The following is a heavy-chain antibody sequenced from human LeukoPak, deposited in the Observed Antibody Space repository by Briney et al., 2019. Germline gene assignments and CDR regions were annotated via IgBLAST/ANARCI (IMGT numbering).Heavy chain of an antibody. CDR2: ISYDGSNK. J-gene: IGHJ4*02. Sequence: PGRSLRLSCAASGFTFSSYGMHWVRQAPGKGLEWVAVISYDGSNKYYADSVKGRFTISRDNSKNTLYLQMNSLRAEDTAVYYCAKDLGLEGYRSGGSCYSRGLDFDYWGQGTLVTVSS. D-gene: IGHD2-15*01. CDR1: GFTFSSYG. CDR3: AKDLGLEGYRSGGSCYSRGLDFDY. V-gene: IGHV3-30*18.